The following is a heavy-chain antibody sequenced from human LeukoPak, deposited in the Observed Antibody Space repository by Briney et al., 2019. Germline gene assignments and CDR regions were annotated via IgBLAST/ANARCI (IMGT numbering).Heavy chain of an antibody. CDR2: MNPNSGNT. Sequence: ASVKVSCKASGYTFTSYDINWVRQATGQGLEWMGWMNPNSGNTGYAQKFQGRVTITRNTSISTAYMELSSLRSEDTAVYYCAGGSTSSGFDPWGQGTLVTVSS. CDR1: GYTFTSYD. V-gene: IGHV1-8*03. CDR3: AGGSTSSGFDP. J-gene: IGHJ5*02. D-gene: IGHD2-2*01.